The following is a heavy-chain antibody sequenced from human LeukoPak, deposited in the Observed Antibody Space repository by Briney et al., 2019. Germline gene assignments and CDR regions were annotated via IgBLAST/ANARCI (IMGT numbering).Heavy chain of an antibody. CDR1: GGSISSSSYY. CDR3: ASRPSITIFGVVIIPHLYYFDY. V-gene: IGHV4-39*01. CDR2: IYYSGST. Sequence: SETLSLTCTVSGGSISSSSYYWGWIRQPPGKRLEWIGSIYYSGSTYYNPSLKSRVTISVDTSKNQFSLKLSSVTAADTAVYYCASRPSITIFGVVIIPHLYYFDYWGQGTLVTVSS. D-gene: IGHD3-3*01. J-gene: IGHJ4*02.